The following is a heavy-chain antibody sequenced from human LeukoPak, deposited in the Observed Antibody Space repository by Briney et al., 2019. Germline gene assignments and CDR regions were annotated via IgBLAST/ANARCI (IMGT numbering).Heavy chain of an antibody. Sequence: GGSLTLSSAASAFTFSSYWMSWVRQSPGKGGEWVANIKQDGSEKYYVDAVKGRFTISRDNAKNSLYLQMNSLRAEDTAGYYCARSSYSYGCFYYYGMDVWGQGTTVTVSS. CDR2: IKQDGSEK. J-gene: IGHJ6*02. CDR1: AFTFSSYW. D-gene: IGHD5-18*01. CDR3: ARSSYSYGCFYYYGMDV. V-gene: IGHV3-7*01.